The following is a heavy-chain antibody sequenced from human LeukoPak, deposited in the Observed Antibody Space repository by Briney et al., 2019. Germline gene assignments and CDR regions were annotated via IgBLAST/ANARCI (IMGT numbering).Heavy chain of an antibody. J-gene: IGHJ4*02. CDR2: INPSGGST. CDR3: ARGSYCSGGSCNHIDY. V-gene: IGHV1-46*01. CDR1: GYTFTSYY. Sequence: RASAKVSCKASGYTFTSYYMHWVRQAPGQGLEWMGIINPSGGSTSYAQKFQGRVTMTRDTSTSTVYMELCSLRSEDTAVYYCARGSYCSGGSCNHIDYWGQGTLVTVSS. D-gene: IGHD2-15*01.